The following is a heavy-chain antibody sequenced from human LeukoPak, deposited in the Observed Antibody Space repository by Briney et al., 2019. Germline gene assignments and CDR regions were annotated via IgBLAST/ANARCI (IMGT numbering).Heavy chain of an antibody. V-gene: IGHV1-18*01. J-gene: IGHJ4*02. CDR3: ARGRYCTNGVCYIAELDY. CDR1: GYTFTSYG. D-gene: IGHD2-8*01. Sequence: ASVKVSCKASGYTFTSYGISWVRQAPGQGLEWMGWISAYNGNTNYAQKLQGRVTMTTDTSTSTAYMELRSLSSDDTAVYYCARGRYCTNGVCYIAELDYWGQGTLVTVSS. CDR2: ISAYNGNT.